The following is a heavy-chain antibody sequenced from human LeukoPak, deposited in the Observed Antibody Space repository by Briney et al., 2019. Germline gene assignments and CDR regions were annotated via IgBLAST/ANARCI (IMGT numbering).Heavy chain of an antibody. V-gene: IGHV4-30-2*01. J-gene: IGHJ6*03. CDR1: GGSISSGGYY. D-gene: IGHD1-14*01. Sequence: PSETLSLTCTVSGGSISSGGYYWSWIRQPPGKGLEWIGYIYHSGSTYYNPSLKSRVTISVDRSKNQFSLKLGSVTAADTAVYYCARDRGPEDYYYYMDVWGKGTTVTVSS. CDR2: IYHSGST. CDR3: ARDRGPEDYYYYMDV.